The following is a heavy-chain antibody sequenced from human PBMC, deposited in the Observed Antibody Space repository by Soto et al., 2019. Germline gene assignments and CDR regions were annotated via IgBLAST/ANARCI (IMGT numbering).Heavy chain of an antibody. CDR3: ARDLGGRIVDY. CDR2: ISGYNGNT. D-gene: IGHD1-26*01. Sequence: ASVKPSSKTSGSTCSSCGISWVRQAPGQGLEWMGWISGYNGNTKYAQKLQGRVTMTTDTSTSTAYMELRSPRSDDTAVYYCARDLGGRIVDYWGQGTLVTVSS. V-gene: IGHV1-18*01. J-gene: IGHJ4*02. CDR1: GSTCSSCG.